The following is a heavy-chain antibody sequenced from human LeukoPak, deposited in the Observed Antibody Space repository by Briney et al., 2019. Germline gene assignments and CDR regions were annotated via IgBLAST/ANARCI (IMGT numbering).Heavy chain of an antibody. CDR2: IYYSGST. D-gene: IGHD5-12*01. CDR1: GGSISSGGYY. Sequence: PSETLSLTCTVSGGSISSGGYYWSWIRQHPGKGLEWIGYIYYSGSTYYNPSPKSRVTISVDTSKNQFSLKLSSVTAADTAVYYCARDKSGVIYYYGMDVWGQGTTVTVSS. V-gene: IGHV4-31*03. CDR3: ARDKSGVIYYYGMDV. J-gene: IGHJ6*02.